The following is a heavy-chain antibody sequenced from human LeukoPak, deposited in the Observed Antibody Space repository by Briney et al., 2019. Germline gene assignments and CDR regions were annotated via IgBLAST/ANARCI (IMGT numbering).Heavy chain of an antibody. V-gene: IGHV5-51*01. D-gene: IGHD2-2*01. CDR1: GYSFTSYW. CDR3: ARQKPLYSSGTSCYEYGMDV. J-gene: IGHJ6*02. Sequence: GESLKISCKGSGYSFTSYWIGWVRQMPGKGLEWMGIIYPGDSDTRYSPSFQGQVTISADKSISTAYLQRSSLKASDTAMYYCARQKPLYSSGTSCYEYGMDVWGQGTTVTVSS. CDR2: IYPGDSDT.